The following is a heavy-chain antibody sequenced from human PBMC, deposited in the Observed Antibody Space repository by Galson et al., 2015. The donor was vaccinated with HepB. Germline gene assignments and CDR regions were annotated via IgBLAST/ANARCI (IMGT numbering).Heavy chain of an antibody. V-gene: IGHV1-2*06. J-gene: IGHJ4*02. Sequence: SVKVSCKASGYTFSGYYLHWVRQAPGQGLEWMGRINPNSGGTNYAQNFRGRVTMTRDTSISTAYMELSRLRSDDTAVYYCARDRELLPVYGFDYWGQGTLVTVSS. D-gene: IGHD1-26*01. CDR1: GYTFSGYY. CDR2: INPNSGGT. CDR3: ARDRELLPVYGFDY.